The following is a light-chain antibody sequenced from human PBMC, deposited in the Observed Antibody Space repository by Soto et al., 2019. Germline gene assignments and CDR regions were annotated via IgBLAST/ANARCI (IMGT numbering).Light chain of an antibody. J-gene: IGKJ2*01. V-gene: IGKV3-20*01. CDR1: QTVNSNY. Sequence: EIVLTQSPGTLSLSPGERATLSCRASQTVNSNYLAWYQQKPGHAPRLLIYGASSRATGIPDRFSVSGSGSDFTRTISRLDPEDFAVYYCQQQGSSPYTFRRGTKLEIK. CDR2: GAS. CDR3: QQQGSSPYT.